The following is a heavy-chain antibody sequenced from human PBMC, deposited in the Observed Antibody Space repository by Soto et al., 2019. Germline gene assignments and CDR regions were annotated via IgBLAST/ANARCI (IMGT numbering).Heavy chain of an antibody. V-gene: IGHV4-38-2*02. CDR3: ARDLKSEGEENWFDP. CDR2: IYHSGST. Sequence: TLSLTCAVSGYSISSGYYWGWIRQPPGKGLEWIGSIYHSGSTYYNPSLKSRVTISVDTSKNQFSLKLSSVTAADTAVYYCARDLKSEGEENWFDPWGQGTLVTSP. D-gene: IGHD1-26*01. J-gene: IGHJ5*02. CDR1: GYSISSGYY.